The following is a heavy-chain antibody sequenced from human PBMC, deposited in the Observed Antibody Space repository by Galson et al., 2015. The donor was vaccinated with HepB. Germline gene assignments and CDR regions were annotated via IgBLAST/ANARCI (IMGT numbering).Heavy chain of an antibody. CDR2: ISAYNGNT. CDR1: GYTFTSYG. D-gene: IGHD3-9*01. Sequence: SVKVSCKASGYTFTSYGISWVRQAPGQGLEWMGWISAYNGNTNYAQKLQGRVTMTTDTSTSTAYMELRSLRSDDTAVYYCARDADLQYILTGPNDYWGQGTLVTVSS. V-gene: IGHV1-18*01. J-gene: IGHJ4*02. CDR3: ARDADLQYILTGPNDY.